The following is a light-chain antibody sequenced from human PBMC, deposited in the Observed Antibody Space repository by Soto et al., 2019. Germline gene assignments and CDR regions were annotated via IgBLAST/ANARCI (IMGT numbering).Light chain of an antibody. CDR1: SGHSNYA. V-gene: IGLV4-69*01. J-gene: IGLJ7*01. CDR2: VNSDGSH. CDR3: QTWGTGISV. Sequence: QAVVTQSPSASASLGASVKLTCTLSSGHSNYAIAWHQQQPEKGPRYLMKVNSDGSHIKGDGIPDRFSGTSSGAERYLTISSLQSEDEADYYCQTWGTGISVFGGGTQLTVL.